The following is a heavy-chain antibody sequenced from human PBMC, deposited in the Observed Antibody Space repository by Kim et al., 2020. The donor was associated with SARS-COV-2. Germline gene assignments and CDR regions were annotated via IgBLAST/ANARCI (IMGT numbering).Heavy chain of an antibody. D-gene: IGHD3-10*01. CDR2: ISAYNGNT. J-gene: IGHJ3*02. Sequence: ASVKVSCKASGYTFTSYGISWVRQAPGQGLEWMGWISAYNGNTNYAQKLQGRVTMTTDTSTSTAYMELRSLRSDDTAVYYCARDRSGFRVVNDDFDIWGQGTMVTVSS. V-gene: IGHV1-18*01. CDR1: GYTFTSYG. CDR3: ARDRSGFRVVNDDFDI.